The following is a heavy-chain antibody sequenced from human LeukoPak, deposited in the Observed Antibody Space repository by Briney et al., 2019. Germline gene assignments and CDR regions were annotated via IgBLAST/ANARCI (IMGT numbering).Heavy chain of an antibody. CDR3: ARGLPATLLDY. V-gene: IGHV3-48*03. J-gene: IGHJ4*02. CDR1: GFTSYA. D-gene: IGHD2-2*01. Sequence: GGSLRLSCAASGFTSYAMSWVRQAPGKGLEWVSYISSSGSTIYYADSVKGRFTISRDNAKNSLYLQMNSLRAEDTAIYYCARGLPATLLDYWGQGTLVTVSS. CDR2: ISSSGSTI.